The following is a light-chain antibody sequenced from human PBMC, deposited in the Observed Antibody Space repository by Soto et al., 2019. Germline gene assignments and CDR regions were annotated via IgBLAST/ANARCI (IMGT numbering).Light chain of an antibody. J-gene: IGKJ2*01. V-gene: IGKV3-15*01. CDR3: QQYGNWPPYT. CDR1: QSVRSN. CDR2: GSS. Sequence: EIVMTQSPATLSVSPGERATLSCRASQSVRSNLAWYQQKPGQAPRLLIYGSSTRTTGIPARFSGSGSGTEFTLTISGLQSEDFAVYYCQQYGNWPPYTLGQGTKLEMK.